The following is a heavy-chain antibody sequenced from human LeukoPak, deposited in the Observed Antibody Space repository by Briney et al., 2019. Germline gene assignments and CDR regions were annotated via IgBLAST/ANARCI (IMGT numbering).Heavy chain of an antibody. V-gene: IGHV3-66*04. Sequence: GGSLRLSCAASGFTVTTNYMSWVRQAPGKGLEWVSALYSGGTTYYADSVKGRFTISGDNSKNTLFLQMNSLRAEDTAVYYCARQQSAVTTFDYWGQGTLVTVSS. CDR2: LYSGGTT. CDR3: ARQQSAVTTFDY. D-gene: IGHD4-17*01. J-gene: IGHJ4*02. CDR1: GFTVTTNY.